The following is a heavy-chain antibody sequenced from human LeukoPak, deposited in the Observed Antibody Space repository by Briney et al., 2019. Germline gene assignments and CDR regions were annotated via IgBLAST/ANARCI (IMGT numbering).Heavy chain of an antibody. J-gene: IGHJ4*02. V-gene: IGHV4-39*07. CDR3: ARKQSGTMYDV. CDR2: FYSGGSA. Sequence: SETLSLTCIVSGASISSGNYYWAWIRQPPGKGLEWIGTFYSGGSAYYNPSLTSRVSISKDTSDNQFSLRLSSVTAADTAVYYCARKQSGTMYDVWGQGTLVTVTS. D-gene: IGHD1-1*01. CDR1: GASISSGNYY.